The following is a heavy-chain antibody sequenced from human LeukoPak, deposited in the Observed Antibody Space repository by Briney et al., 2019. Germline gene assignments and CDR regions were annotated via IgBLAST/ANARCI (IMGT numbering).Heavy chain of an antibody. CDR3: ARHTNDFGGNGDY. V-gene: IGHV5-51*01. Sequence: GASLQISCKASGYIFTSYWIGWVRQLPGKGLEWMGIIYPGDSDTRYSPSFQGQVTISADKSISTAYLQWSSLKASDTAMYYCARHTNDFGGNGDYWGQGTLVTVSS. CDR2: IYPGDSDT. D-gene: IGHD4-23*01. CDR1: GYIFTSYW. J-gene: IGHJ4*02.